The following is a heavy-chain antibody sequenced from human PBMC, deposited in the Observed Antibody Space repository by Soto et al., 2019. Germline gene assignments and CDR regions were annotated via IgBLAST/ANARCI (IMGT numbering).Heavy chain of an antibody. CDR1: GYVFTSFL. D-gene: IGHD1-26*01. CDR3: ARGRSGIYGGVDY. Sequence: ASVKVSCKASGYVFTSFLIHCVRQAPGQGLEWMGIINPSGGTTTHAQKFQGRVTMTRDTSTNTVYMEVSSLRSDDTAVYYCARGRSGIYGGVDYWGQGTLVTVSS. V-gene: IGHV1-46*01. CDR2: INPSGGTT. J-gene: IGHJ4*02.